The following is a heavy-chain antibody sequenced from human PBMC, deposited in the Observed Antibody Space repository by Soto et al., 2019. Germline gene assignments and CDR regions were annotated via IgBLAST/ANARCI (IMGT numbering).Heavy chain of an antibody. V-gene: IGHV3-74*01. J-gene: IGHJ5*02. CDR2: INSDGSST. CDR3: ARVAGVNGDDVNWFDP. CDR1: GFTFSTYW. D-gene: IGHD4-17*01. Sequence: EVQLVESGGGLVQPGGSLRLSCAASGFTFSTYWMHWVRQAPGKGLVWVSRINSDGSSTTYADSVKGRFTISRDNAKNTLYLQMNSLRAEDSAVYYCARVAGVNGDDVNWFDPWGQGTLVTVSS.